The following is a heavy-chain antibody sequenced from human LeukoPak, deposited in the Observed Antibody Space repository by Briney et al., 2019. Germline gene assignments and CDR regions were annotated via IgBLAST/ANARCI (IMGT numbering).Heavy chain of an antibody. CDR1: GYSFTSYW. CDR3: ARFSYSLAAAADY. D-gene: IGHD6-13*01. CDR2: IYPGGSNT. V-gene: IGHV5-51*01. J-gene: IGHJ4*02. Sequence: GESLKISCKGSGYSFTSYWIGWVRQMPGKVLEWMGIIYPGGSNTIYSPSFQGQVTFSADKSISTAYLQWSNLKASDTALYYCARFSYSLAAAADYWGQGTLVTVSS.